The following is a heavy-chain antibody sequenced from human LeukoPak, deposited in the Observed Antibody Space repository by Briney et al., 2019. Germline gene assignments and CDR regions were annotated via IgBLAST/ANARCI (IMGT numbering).Heavy chain of an antibody. CDR3: AKDVPPNS. Sequence: GGSLRLSCAASGFTFSNYAMPWVRQAPGKGLEWVTVISFDGSNEYYADSVKGRFTISRDNSNNTLSLQMNSLRAEDTAVYYCAKDVPPNSWGQGTLVTVSS. CDR2: ISFDGSNE. CDR1: GFTFSNYA. V-gene: IGHV3-30*18. D-gene: IGHD2-2*01. J-gene: IGHJ4*02.